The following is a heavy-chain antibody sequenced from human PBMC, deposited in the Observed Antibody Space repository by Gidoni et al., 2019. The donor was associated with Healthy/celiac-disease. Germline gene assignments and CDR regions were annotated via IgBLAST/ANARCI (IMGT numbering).Heavy chain of an antibody. V-gene: IGHV4-59*01. D-gene: IGHD3-22*01. Sequence: QVQLQESGPGLVKPSETLSLTCTVAGGSISSYYWSWIRQPPGKGLEWIGYIYYSGRTNYHPSLKSRVTISVDTSKTQFSLKQSSVTAADTAVYYCARSGGNYYDSSGYFNWGQGTLVTVSS. J-gene: IGHJ4*02. CDR3: ARSGGNYYDSSGYFN. CDR2: IYYSGRT. CDR1: GGSISSYY.